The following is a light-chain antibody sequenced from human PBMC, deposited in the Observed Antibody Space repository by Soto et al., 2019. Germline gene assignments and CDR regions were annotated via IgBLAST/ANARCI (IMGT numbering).Light chain of an antibody. Sequence: DIMMAQSTDSLAVSLGERATINCKSSQSVLYSSNRKSYLAWYQQKQGQAPTLLIHSAATRESGVPDRFSGSGSGTDFTLTISSLQAEYVAVYYCQQYYSSPRTFGQGTKVDIK. CDR3: QQYYSSPRT. J-gene: IGKJ1*01. CDR1: QSVLYSSNRKSY. V-gene: IGKV4-1*01. CDR2: SAA.